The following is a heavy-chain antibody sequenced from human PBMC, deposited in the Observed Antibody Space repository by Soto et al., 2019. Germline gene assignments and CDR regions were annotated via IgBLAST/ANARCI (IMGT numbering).Heavy chain of an antibody. Sequence: PSETLSLTCAVSGDSVTSNVWWSWVRQPPGKGLEWIGEAYHNGLTNYNPSLKSRVTMSVDTSKNEFSLKLTSLTAADTAIYYCARAAAVPGESDRFDYWGQGTLVAFSS. J-gene: IGHJ4*02. D-gene: IGHD6-19*01. CDR3: ARAAAVPGESDRFDY. V-gene: IGHV4-4*02. CDR2: AYHNGLT. CDR1: GDSVTSNVW.